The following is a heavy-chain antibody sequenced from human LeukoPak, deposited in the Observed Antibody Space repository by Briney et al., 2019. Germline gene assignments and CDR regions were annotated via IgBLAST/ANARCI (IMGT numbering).Heavy chain of an antibody. CDR1: GYSFTSYW. D-gene: IGHD1-26*01. CDR2: IYPGDSDT. Sequence: GESLKISCKGSGYSFTSYWIGWVRQMPGKGLEWMGIIYPGDSDTRYSPSFQGQVTISADKSISTAYLQWSSLKASDTAMYYCARHGQWELRLHALSRSFYYYYMDVWGKGTTVTVSS. CDR3: ARHGQWELRLHALSRSFYYYYMDV. J-gene: IGHJ6*03. V-gene: IGHV5-51*01.